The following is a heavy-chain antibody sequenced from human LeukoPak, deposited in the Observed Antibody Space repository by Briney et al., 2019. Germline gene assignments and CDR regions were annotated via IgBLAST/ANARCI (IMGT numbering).Heavy chain of an antibody. J-gene: IGHJ4*02. CDR3: ARARPYSSGWYDY. CDR2: ISSSGSTI. D-gene: IGHD6-19*01. CDR1: GFTFSDYY. V-gene: IGHV3-11*01. Sequence: AGGSLRLSCAASGFTFSDYYMSWIRQAPGKGLEWVSYISSSGSTIYYADSVKGRFTISRDNAKNSLYLQMNSLRAEDTAVYYCARARPYSSGWYDYWGQGTLVTVSS.